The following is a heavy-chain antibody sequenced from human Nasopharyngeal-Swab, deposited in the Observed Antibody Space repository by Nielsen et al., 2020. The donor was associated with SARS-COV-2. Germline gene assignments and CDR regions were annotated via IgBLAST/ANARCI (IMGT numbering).Heavy chain of an antibody. CDR3: ARGSDYRAFDI. J-gene: IGHJ3*02. CDR2: IYYSGST. Sequence: RQAPGKGLEWIGYIYYSGSTSYIPSLKSRVTISVDTSKNQFSLKVRSVTAADTAVYYCARGSDYRAFDIWGQGTMVTVSS. D-gene: IGHD1-26*01. V-gene: IGHV4-59*01.